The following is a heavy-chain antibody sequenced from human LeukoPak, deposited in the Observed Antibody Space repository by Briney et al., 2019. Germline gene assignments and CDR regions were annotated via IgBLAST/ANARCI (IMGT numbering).Heavy chain of an antibody. J-gene: IGHJ5*02. CDR3: ARNSRLYNWFDP. CDR1: GYSISSGYY. CDR2: IYHSGST. V-gene: IGHV4-38-2*02. Sequence: SETLSLTCTVSGYSISSGYYWGWIRQPPGKGLEWIGSIYHSGSTYYNPSLKSRVTISVDTSKNQFSLKLSSVTAADTAVYYCARNSRLYNWFDPWGQGTLVTVSS. D-gene: IGHD2-15*01.